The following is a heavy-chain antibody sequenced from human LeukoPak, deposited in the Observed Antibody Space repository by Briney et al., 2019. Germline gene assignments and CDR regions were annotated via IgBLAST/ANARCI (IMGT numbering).Heavy chain of an antibody. CDR3: ARFARLQNWFDP. J-gene: IGHJ5*02. CDR2: ISAYNGNT. D-gene: IGHD3-10*01. V-gene: IGHV1-18*01. CDR1: GYTFTSYG. Sequence: ASVRVSCKASGYTFTSYGISWVRQAPGQGLEWMGWISAYNGNTNYAQKLQGRVTMTTDTSTSTAYMDLRSLRSDDTAVYYCARFARLQNWFDPWGQGTLVTVSS.